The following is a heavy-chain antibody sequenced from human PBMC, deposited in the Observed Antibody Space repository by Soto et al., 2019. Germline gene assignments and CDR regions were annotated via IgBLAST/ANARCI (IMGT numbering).Heavy chain of an antibody. V-gene: IGHV4-39*01. CDR1: GGSISSSSYY. CDR3: ASPSPETVY. Sequence: QLQLQESGPGLVKPSETLSLTCTVSGGSISSSSYYWGWIRQPAGKGLEWIGSIYYSGSTYYNPSLKGLVTIAVDTSKNQYSLELSSVTAADTAVYYCASPSPETVYWGQGTLVTVSS. D-gene: IGHD2-21*02. J-gene: IGHJ4*02. CDR2: IYYSGST.